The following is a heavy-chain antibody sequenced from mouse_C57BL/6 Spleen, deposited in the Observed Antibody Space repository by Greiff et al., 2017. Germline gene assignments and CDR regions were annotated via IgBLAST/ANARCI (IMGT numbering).Heavy chain of an antibody. Sequence: VQLQQSGPELVKPGASVKISCKASGYAFSSSWMNWVKQRPGKGLEWIGRIYPGDGDTNYNGKFKGKATLTADKSSSTASMQLSSLTSEDSAVYFCARYYYGSSHYYAMDDWGQGTSVTVSS. CDR2: IYPGDGDT. D-gene: IGHD1-1*01. V-gene: IGHV1-82*01. CDR1: GYAFSSSW. CDR3: ARYYYGSSHYYAMDD. J-gene: IGHJ4*01.